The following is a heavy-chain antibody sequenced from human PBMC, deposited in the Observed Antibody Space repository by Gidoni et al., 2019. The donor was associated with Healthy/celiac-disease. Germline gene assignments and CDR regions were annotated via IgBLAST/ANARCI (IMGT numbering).Heavy chain of an antibody. CDR2: ISGRGGRT. D-gene: IGHD3-9*01. V-gene: IGHV3-23*04. Sequence: EVQLVESGGHLVQPGGSLRLSCPDSEVTCSSYAMSLVRQAQGKGREWVSAISGRGGRTDYADSVKGRLTISRENAKNTLYMQMNSLRAEETAVFFCEQKTAYEILTGVLYYYYGMDVWGQGTTVTVSS. J-gene: IGHJ6*02. CDR1: EVTCSSYA. CDR3: EQKTAYEILTGVLYYYYGMDV.